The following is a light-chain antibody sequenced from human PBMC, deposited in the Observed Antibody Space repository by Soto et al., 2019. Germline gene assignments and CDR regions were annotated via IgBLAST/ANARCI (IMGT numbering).Light chain of an antibody. V-gene: IGKV3-20*01. Sequence: EIVLTQSPGTLSLSPGERATLSCRASQSVSSSYLAWYQQKPGQAPRLLIYGASSMATGIPDRFSGSGSGTDFTLTISRMEPEDFEVYYCQQYGSSPTFGQGTKVEIK. J-gene: IGKJ1*01. CDR1: QSVSSSY. CDR2: GAS. CDR3: QQYGSSPT.